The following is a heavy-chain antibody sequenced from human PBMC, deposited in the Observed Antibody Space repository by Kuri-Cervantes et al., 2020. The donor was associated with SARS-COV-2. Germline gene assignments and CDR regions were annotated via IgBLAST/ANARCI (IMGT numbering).Heavy chain of an antibody. V-gene: IGHV3-30*14. CDR3: ARDAPLEIHVPHDSFDI. CDR1: GFTLRGYA. D-gene: IGHD3-10*02. J-gene: IGHJ3*02. Sequence: GESLKISCAASGFTLRGYAMHWVRQAPGKGLEWVAVILSNGSNTYFADSVKVRFTISRDNSKNTLYLQMNSLRAEDTAVYYCARDAPLEIHVPHDSFDIWGQGTMVTVSS. CDR2: ILSNGSNT.